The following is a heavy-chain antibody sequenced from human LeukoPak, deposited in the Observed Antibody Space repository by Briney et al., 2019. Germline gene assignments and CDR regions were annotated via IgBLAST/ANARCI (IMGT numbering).Heavy chain of an antibody. CDR1: GFTFSSYA. J-gene: IGHJ4*02. V-gene: IGHV3-30*04. CDR2: ISYDGSNK. CDR3: ARSHICFGEFPYYFDY. D-gene: IGHD3-10*01. Sequence: GGSLRLSCAASGFTFSSYAMHWVRQAPGKGLEWVAVISYDGSNKYYADSVKGRFTISRDNSKNTLYLQMNSLRAEDTAVYYCARSHICFGEFPYYFDYWGQGTLVTVSS.